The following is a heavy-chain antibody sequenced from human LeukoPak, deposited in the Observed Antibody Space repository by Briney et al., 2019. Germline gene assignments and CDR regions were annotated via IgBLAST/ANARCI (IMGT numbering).Heavy chain of an antibody. V-gene: IGHV4-38-2*02. CDR2: IYHSGTT. Sequence: SETLSLTCTVSGYSISSGYYWGWIRQPPGKGLEWIGSIYHSGTTYYNPSLKSRVTISVDTSKNQFSLKLSSVTAADTAVYYCARNADRDCSGGSCYSFSDYWGQGTLVTVSS. D-gene: IGHD2-15*01. CDR1: GYSISSGYY. J-gene: IGHJ4*02. CDR3: ARNADRDCSGGSCYSFSDY.